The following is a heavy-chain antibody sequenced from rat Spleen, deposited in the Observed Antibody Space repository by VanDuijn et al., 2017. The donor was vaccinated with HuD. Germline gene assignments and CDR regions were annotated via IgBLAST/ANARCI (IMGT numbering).Heavy chain of an antibody. J-gene: IGHJ2*01. CDR1: GFTFSNYY. Sequence: EVQLVESGGGLVQPGRSMKLSCAASGFTFSNYYMAWVRQGPTKGLDWVASISNVGGNTYYRNSVKGRFTISRDNAKSTLYLQMDSLRSEDTAIYYCASNGFLSFDYWGQGVMVTVSS. V-gene: IGHV5-25*01. CDR3: ASNGFLSFDY. CDR2: ISNVGGNT. D-gene: IGHD1-3*01.